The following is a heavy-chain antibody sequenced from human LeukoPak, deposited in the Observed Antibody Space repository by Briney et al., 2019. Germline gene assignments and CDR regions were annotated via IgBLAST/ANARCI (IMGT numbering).Heavy chain of an antibody. CDR3: AKLILISADD. Sequence: GGSLRLSCAASGFTFSSYSMNWVRQAPGKGLEWVSSISSSGSHIYYADSVKGRFTISRDNAKNAVYLQMNSLTADDTAVYYCAKLILISADDWGQGTLVSVSS. D-gene: IGHD3-22*01. J-gene: IGHJ4*02. CDR2: ISSSGSHI. V-gene: IGHV3-21*01. CDR1: GFTFSSYS.